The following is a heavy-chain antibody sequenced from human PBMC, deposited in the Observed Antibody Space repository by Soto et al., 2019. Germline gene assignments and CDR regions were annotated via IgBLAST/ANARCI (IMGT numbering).Heavy chain of an antibody. V-gene: IGHV4-4*07. CDR1: GGSISSYY. Sequence: SETLSLTCTVSGGSISSYYWSWVRQPAMKVLEWIGRIYTSGSTNYNPSLKSRVTMSVDTSKNQFSLKLSSVTAADTAVYYCAREGITIFGVVIPDYYYYGMDVWGQGTKVTVS. CDR3: AREGITIFGVVIPDYYYYGMDV. J-gene: IGHJ6*02. CDR2: IYTSGST. D-gene: IGHD3-3*01.